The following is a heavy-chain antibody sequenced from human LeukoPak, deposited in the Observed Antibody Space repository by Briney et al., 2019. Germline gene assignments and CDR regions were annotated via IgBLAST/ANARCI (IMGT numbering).Heavy chain of an antibody. CDR3: ARRGYYDSSGYAFDI. Sequence: GASVKVSCKASGGTFSSYAISWVRQAPGQGLEWMGGIIPIFGTANYAQKFQGRVTITAEESTSTAYMELSSLRSEDTAVYYCARRGYYDSSGYAFDIWGQGTMVTVSS. D-gene: IGHD3-22*01. CDR1: GGTFSSYA. V-gene: IGHV1-69*13. J-gene: IGHJ3*02. CDR2: IIPIFGTA.